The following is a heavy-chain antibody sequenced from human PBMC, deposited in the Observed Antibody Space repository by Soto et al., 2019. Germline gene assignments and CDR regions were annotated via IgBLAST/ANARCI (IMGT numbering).Heavy chain of an antibody. CDR1: GGSISSYY. V-gene: IGHV4-59*01. Sequence: PSETLSLTCTVSGGSISSYYWSWIRQPPGKGLEWIGYIYYSGSTNYNPSLKSRVTISVDTSKNQFSLKLSSVTAADTAVYYCARDRKDYGDYESYFDYWGQGTLVTVSS. CDR2: IYYSGST. J-gene: IGHJ4*02. D-gene: IGHD4-17*01. CDR3: ARDRKDYGDYESYFDY.